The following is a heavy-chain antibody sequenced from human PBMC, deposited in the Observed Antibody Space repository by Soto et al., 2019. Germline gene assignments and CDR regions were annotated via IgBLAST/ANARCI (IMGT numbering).Heavy chain of an antibody. D-gene: IGHD3-10*02. Sequence: QVQLQESGPGLVKPSETLSLSCTVSGGSISSYYWSWFRQSPGKRMEWIGYVHHSWGSSYNPSLRXXVXXSLAPSKRQFSLKVTSVTAADTAVYYWARQVFGPLHGLVDVWGQGTTVTVSS. J-gene: IGHJ6*02. CDR1: GGSISSYY. CDR3: ARQVFGPLHGLVDV. CDR2: VHHSWGS. V-gene: IGHV4-59*08.